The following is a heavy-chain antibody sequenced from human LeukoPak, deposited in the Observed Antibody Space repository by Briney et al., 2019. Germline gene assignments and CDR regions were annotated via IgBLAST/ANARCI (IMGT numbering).Heavy chain of an antibody. J-gene: IGHJ4*02. CDR1: GFTFSSYE. CDR2: ISSSGSTI. Sequence: GGSLRLSCAASGFTFSSYEMNWVRQAPGKGLEWVSYISSSGSTIYYADSVKGRFTISRDNAKNSLYLQMNSLRAEDTAVYYCARSGSYSTFDYWGQGTLVTVSS. D-gene: IGHD1-26*01. CDR3: ARSGSYSTFDY. V-gene: IGHV3-48*03.